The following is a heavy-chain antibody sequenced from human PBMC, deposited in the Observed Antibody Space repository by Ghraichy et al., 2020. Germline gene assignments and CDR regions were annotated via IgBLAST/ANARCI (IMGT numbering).Heavy chain of an antibody. J-gene: IGHJ4*02. CDR3: TRVTYESGYFLDY. V-gene: IGHV3-72*01. CDR1: GFTFSDHY. CDR2: SRNKANSYTT. Sequence: GEYLNISCVVSGFTFSDHYMDWVRQAPGKGLEWVGRSRNKANSYTTEYAPSVKGRFTISRDDSKNSLYLQMNSLKTEDTAVYYCTRVTYESGYFLDYWGQGTLVTVSS. D-gene: IGHD3-22*01.